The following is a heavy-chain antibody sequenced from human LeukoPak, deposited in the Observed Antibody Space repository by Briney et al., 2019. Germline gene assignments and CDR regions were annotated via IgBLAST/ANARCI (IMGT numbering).Heavy chain of an antibody. CDR1: GGSFSGYY. V-gene: IGHV4-34*01. CDR3: ARGRVVRGVNRFDY. J-gene: IGHJ4*02. Sequence: PSETLSLTCAVYGGSFSGYYWSWIRQPPGKGLEWIGEINHSGSTNYNPSLKSRATISVDTSKNQFSLKLSSVTAADTAVYYCARGRVVRGVNRFDYWGQGTLVTVSS. CDR2: INHSGST. D-gene: IGHD3-10*01.